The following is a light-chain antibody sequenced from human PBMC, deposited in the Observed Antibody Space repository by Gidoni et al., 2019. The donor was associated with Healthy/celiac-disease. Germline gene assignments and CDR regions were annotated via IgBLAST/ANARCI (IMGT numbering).Light chain of an antibody. CDR3: QPFGN. CDR2: GAS. Sequence: EMGWTQSPGTRSWSPGQGATLPCRASQSISSSQLAWYQQKPGQAPRPLMYGASSRATGIPDRFSGSLSGTDFTLTISRLAPEDFAVYYCQPFGNFGGGTKVE. J-gene: IGKJ4*01. V-gene: IGKV3-20*01. CDR1: QSISSSQ.